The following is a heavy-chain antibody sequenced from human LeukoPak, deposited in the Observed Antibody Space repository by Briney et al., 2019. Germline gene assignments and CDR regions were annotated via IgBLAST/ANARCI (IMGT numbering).Heavy chain of an antibody. V-gene: IGHV3-21*01. CDR3: VRLRRNSDTSGFYYYYDF. J-gene: IGHJ4*02. Sequence: GGSLRLSCAASGYTFSSYSINWVRQAPGKALEWGSSISVRSNYIYYADSVRGRFRISRDDARDSLYLQMNSLRAEDTAVYYCVRLRRNSDTSGFYYYYDFWGQGTLVTVSS. CDR1: GYTFSSYS. CDR2: ISVRSNYI. D-gene: IGHD3-22*01.